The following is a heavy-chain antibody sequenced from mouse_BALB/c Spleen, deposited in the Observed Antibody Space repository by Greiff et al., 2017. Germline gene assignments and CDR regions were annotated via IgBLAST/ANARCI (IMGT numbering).Heavy chain of an antibody. Sequence: EVKLQESGGGLVKPGGSLKLSCAASGFTFSSYAMSWVRQTPEKRLEWVASISSGGSTYYPDSVKGRFTISRDNARNILYLQMSSLRSEDTAMYYCARAVYFDYWGQGTTLTVSS. CDR1: GFTFSSYA. CDR2: ISSGGST. V-gene: IGHV5-6-5*01. CDR3: ARAVYFDY. J-gene: IGHJ2*01.